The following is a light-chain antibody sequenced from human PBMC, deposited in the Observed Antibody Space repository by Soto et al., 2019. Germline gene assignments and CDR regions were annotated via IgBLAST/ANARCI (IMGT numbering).Light chain of an antibody. Sequence: IQITHSPSSLSASVGDRVTITFRSIQSISSYLKWYQQKPGKAPKLLIYAASSLQSGVPSRFSGSGSGTDFTLTISSLQPEDFETYYCQQSYSTWTLGQGTKVDIK. CDR2: AAS. J-gene: IGKJ1*01. CDR3: QQSYSTWT. CDR1: QSISSY. V-gene: IGKV1-39*01.